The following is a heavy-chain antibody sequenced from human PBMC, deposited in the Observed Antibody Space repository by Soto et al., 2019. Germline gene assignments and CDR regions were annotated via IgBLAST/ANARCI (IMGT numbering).Heavy chain of an antibody. CDR2: ISVSDAFI. J-gene: IGHJ4*02. Sequence: GGSLRLSCAASGFNVGAFAVNWVRQAPGKGLEWVSGISVSDAFIYYADSVRGRFSISRDASENILYLQMNSLRVDDTALYYCTRETVAGITGLDYWGPGTMVTVSS. V-gene: IGHV3-23*01. CDR1: GFNVGAFA. CDR3: TRETVAGITGLDY. D-gene: IGHD1-20*01.